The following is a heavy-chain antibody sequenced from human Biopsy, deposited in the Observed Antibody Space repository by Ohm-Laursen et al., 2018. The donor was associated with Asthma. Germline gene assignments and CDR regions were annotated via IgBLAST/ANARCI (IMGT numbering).Heavy chain of an antibody. CDR2: IYSGGTS. D-gene: IGHD3-10*01. CDR1: GFAVSRDH. Sequence: SLRLSCTASGFAVSRDHMFWVRQAPGKGLEWVSVIYSGGTSHTADSVRGRFTISRGKSENTLYLQMNSLRAEDTVVYYCAKDERLYYGSDSKYMQPVPLGDWGQGTLVIVSA. V-gene: IGHV3-53*01. CDR3: AKDERLYYGSDSKYMQPVPLGD. J-gene: IGHJ4*02.